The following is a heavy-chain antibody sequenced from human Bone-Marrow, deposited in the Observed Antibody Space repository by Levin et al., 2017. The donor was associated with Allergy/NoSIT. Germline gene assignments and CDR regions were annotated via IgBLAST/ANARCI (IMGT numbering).Heavy chain of an antibody. CDR2: ISYDGSDK. CDR1: GFSFSSYG. J-gene: IGHJ4*02. Sequence: PGGSLRLSCAASGFSFSSYGMHWVRQAPGKGLEWVAVISYDGSDKYYADSVKGRFTISRDNSKNTLYLQMNSLRAEDTAVYYCANSQTSDYWGQGTLVTVSS. CDR3: ANSQTSDY. V-gene: IGHV3-30*18.